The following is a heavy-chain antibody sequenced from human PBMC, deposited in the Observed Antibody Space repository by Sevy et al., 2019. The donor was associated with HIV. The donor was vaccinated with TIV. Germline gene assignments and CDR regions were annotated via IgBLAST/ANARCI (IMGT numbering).Heavy chain of an antibody. CDR2: SSYSGST. V-gene: IGHV4-59*01. J-gene: IGHJ6*01. Sequence: SETLSLTCTVSGDSISGYYRSWIRQRPGKGLEWIRYSSYSGSTTYNPSLKRRVTISVDTSKNQFSLKLRSVTAADTAVYYCARASPDYYYGMDVWGQGTKVTVSS. CDR1: GDSISGYY. CDR3: ARASPDYYYGMDV.